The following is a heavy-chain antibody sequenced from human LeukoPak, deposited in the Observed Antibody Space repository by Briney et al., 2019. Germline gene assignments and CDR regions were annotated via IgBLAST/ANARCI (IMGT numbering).Heavy chain of an antibody. CDR2: IIPMVGTA. D-gene: IGHD2-2*01. V-gene: IGHV1-69*13. CDR3: ARDLYCNRTSCSV. CDR1: GGTFSTYA. Sequence: ASVKVPCKASGGTFSTYAISWVRQAPGQGLEWVGVIIPMVGTATYAQRFQGRVTITADESTSTAYMELSSLRSEDTAVYYCARDLYCNRTSCSVWGQGTLVIVSS. J-gene: IGHJ4*02.